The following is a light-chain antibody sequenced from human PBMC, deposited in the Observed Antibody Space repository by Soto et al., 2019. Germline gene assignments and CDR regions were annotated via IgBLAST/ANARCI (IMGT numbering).Light chain of an antibody. CDR2: DAS. CDR3: QHSSNWPLT. V-gene: IGKV3-11*01. CDR1: QSVSSY. J-gene: IGKJ4*01. Sequence: EIVLTQSPVTLSLSPGQRATVSCRASQSVSSYLAWYQQKPGQAPRLLIHDASNRATGIPARFSGSGSGTDFTLTISSLAPEDFAVYYCQHSSNWPLTFGGGTRLEMK.